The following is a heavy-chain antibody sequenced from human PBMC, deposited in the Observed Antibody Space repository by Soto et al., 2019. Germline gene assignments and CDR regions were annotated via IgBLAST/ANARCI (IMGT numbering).Heavy chain of an antibody. Sequence: QVTLKESGPVLVKPTETLTLTCTVSGFSLSNARMGVSWIRQPPGKALEWLAHIFSNDEKSYSTSLKSRLTIPKDTSKSQVVLTMTNMDPVHTATYYCARLSYSSSWYGNWFDPWGQGTLVTVSS. CDR1: GFSLSNARMG. J-gene: IGHJ5*02. CDR3: ARLSYSSSWYGNWFDP. D-gene: IGHD6-13*01. CDR2: IFSNDEK. V-gene: IGHV2-26*01.